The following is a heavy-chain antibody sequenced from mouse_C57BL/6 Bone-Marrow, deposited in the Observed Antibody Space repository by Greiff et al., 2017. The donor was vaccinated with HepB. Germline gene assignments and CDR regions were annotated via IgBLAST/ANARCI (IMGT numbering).Heavy chain of an antibody. CDR3: ARGGDGYYYFDY. Sequence: VQLQQSGAELVKPGASVKLSCKASGYTFTSYWMHWVKQRPGQGLEWIGMIHPNSGSTNYNEKFKSKATLTVDKSSSTAYMQLSSLTSEDSAVYYCARGGDGYYYFDYWGQGTTLTVSS. J-gene: IGHJ2*01. V-gene: IGHV1-64*01. CDR1: GYTFTSYW. D-gene: IGHD2-3*01. CDR2: IHPNSGST.